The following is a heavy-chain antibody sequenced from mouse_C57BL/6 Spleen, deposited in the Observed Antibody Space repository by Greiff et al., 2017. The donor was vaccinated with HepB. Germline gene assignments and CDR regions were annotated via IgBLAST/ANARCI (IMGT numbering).Heavy chain of an antibody. Sequence: QVQLQQSGAELVKPGASVKMSCKASGYTFTSYWITWVKQRPGQGLEWIGDIYPGSGSTNYNEKFKSKATLTVDTSSSTAYMQLSSLTSEDSAVYYCARENYGSSPWYFDYWGQGTTLTVSS. CDR3: ARENYGSSPWYFDY. CDR1: GYTFTSYW. D-gene: IGHD1-1*01. CDR2: IYPGSGST. V-gene: IGHV1-55*01. J-gene: IGHJ2*01.